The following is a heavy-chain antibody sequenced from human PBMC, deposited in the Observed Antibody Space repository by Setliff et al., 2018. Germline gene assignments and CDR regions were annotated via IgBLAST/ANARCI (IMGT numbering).Heavy chain of an antibody. CDR2: ISGSAGST. V-gene: IGHV3-23*01. J-gene: IGHJ4*02. CDR1: RFTFSSYA. Sequence: PGESLKISCAASRFTFSSYAMSWVRQAPGKGLEWVSAISGSAGSTYYADSVKGRFTISRDNSKNTLYLRMNSLRVEDTAVYYCAKSHSSWPIFIDYWGQGTLVTVSS. CDR3: AKSHSSWPIFIDY. D-gene: IGHD6-13*01.